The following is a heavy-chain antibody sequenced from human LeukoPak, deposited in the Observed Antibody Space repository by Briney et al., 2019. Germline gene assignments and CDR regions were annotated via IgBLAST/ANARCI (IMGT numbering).Heavy chain of an antibody. CDR3: ARDGWDYYDSSGYGP. V-gene: IGHV4-61*01. Sequence: SETLSLTCTVSGGSVSSGSYYWSWIRQPPGKGLEWIGYIYYSGSTNYNPSLKSRVTISIDTSKNQFSLKLSSVTAADTAVYYCARDGWDYYDSSGYGPWGQGTLVTVSS. CDR2: IYYSGST. CDR1: GGSVSSGSYY. J-gene: IGHJ5*02. D-gene: IGHD3-22*01.